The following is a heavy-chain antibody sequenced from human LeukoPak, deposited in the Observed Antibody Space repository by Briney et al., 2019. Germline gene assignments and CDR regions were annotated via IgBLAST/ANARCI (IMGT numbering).Heavy chain of an antibody. CDR2: IIPILGIA. CDR1: GGTFSSYT. D-gene: IGHD3-10*01. Sequence: EASVKVSCKASGGTFSSYTISWVRQAPGQGLEWMGRIIPILGIANYAQKFQGRVTMTRDTSTSTVYMELSSLRSEDTAVYYCASYGSGVQASFDNWGQGTLVTVSS. J-gene: IGHJ4*02. CDR3: ASYGSGVQASFDN. V-gene: IGHV1-69*02.